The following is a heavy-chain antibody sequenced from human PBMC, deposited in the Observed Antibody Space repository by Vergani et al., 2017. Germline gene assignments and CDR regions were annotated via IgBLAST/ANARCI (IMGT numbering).Heavy chain of an antibody. V-gene: IGHV3-13*01. J-gene: IGHJ4*02. CDR3: ARRDSSSPALDY. CDR1: GFTFSTYD. Sequence: EVRLLESGGGLVQPGGSLRLSCVGSGFTFSTYDMHWVRQAPGKGLEWVSAIGTAGDTYYPGSVKGRFTISRENAKNSLYLQMNGLRAGDTAVYYCARRDSSSPALDYWGQGTLVTVSS. CDR2: IGTAGDT. D-gene: IGHD6-6*01.